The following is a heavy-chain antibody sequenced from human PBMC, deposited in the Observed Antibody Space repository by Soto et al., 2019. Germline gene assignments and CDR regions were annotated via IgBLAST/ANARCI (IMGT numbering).Heavy chain of an antibody. CDR1: GGSISSSSYY. D-gene: IGHD6-19*01. CDR2: IYYSGST. CDR3: AGRGSGGIVGADTSFDY. V-gene: IGHV4-39*01. Sequence: SETLSLTCTVSGGSISSSSYYWGWIRQPPGKGLEWIGTIYYSGSTYYNPSLKSRVTISVDTSKNQFSLKLSSVTAADTAVFYGAGRGSGGIVGADTSFDYWGKGTMVTVSS. J-gene: IGHJ4*02.